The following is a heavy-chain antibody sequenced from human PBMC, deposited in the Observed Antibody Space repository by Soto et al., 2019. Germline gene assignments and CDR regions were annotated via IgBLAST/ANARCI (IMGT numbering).Heavy chain of an antibody. D-gene: IGHD5-18*01. J-gene: IGHJ6*02. Sequence: PSETLSLTCTVSGGSISSSSYYWGWIRQPPGKGLEWIGSIYYSGSTYYNPSLKSRVTISVDTSKNQFSLKLSSVTAADTAVYYCARHGDDTAMVFYGMDVWGQGTTVTVSS. V-gene: IGHV4-39*01. CDR3: ARHGDDTAMVFYGMDV. CDR2: IYYSGST. CDR1: GGSISSSSYY.